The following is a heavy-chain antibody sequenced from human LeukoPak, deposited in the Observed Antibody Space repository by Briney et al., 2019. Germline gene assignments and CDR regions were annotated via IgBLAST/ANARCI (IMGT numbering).Heavy chain of an antibody. J-gene: IGHJ4*02. D-gene: IGHD4-17*01. CDR1: GFTFSSYA. CDR2: ISGSGGST. Sequence: GGSLRLSCAASGFTFSSYAMSWVRQAPGKGLEWVSAISGSGGSTYYADSVKGRFTIFRDNSKNTLYLQMNSLRAEDTAVYYCAKDLPYYGDYGGPFDYWGQGTLVTVSS. V-gene: IGHV3-23*01. CDR3: AKDLPYYGDYGGPFDY.